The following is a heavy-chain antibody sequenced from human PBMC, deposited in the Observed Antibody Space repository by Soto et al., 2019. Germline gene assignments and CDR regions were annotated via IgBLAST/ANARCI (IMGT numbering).Heavy chain of an antibody. D-gene: IGHD6-13*01. CDR2: ISYDGSNK. J-gene: IGHJ6*02. V-gene: IGHV3-30-3*01. Sequence: GGSLRLSCAASGFTFSSYAMHWVRQAPGKGLEWVAVISYDGSNKYYADSVKGRFTISRDNSKNTLYLQMNSLRAEDTAVYYCARDGSSSWSYYYGMDVWGQGTTVTVS. CDR3: ARDGSSSWSYYYGMDV. CDR1: GFTFSSYA.